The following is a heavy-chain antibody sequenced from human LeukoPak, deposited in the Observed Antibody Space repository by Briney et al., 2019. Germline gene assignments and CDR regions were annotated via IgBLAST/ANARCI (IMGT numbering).Heavy chain of an antibody. CDR1: GGTFTSYA. J-gene: IGHJ4*02. V-gene: IGHV1-69*13. Sequence: SVTVSCTASGGTFTSYAISWVRQATGQGLEWMGGIIPIFGTANYAQKFQGRVTITADESTSTAYMELSSLRSEDTAVYYCARGPDSSGYYFDYWSQGTLVTVSS. CDR3: ARGPDSSGYYFDY. D-gene: IGHD3-22*01. CDR2: IIPIFGTA.